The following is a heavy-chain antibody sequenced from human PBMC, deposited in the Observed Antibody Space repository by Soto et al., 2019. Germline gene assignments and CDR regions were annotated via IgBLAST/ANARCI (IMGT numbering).Heavy chain of an antibody. CDR3: ARDPGQSGYYYAGRDYYYYGMDV. CDR2: IYYSGST. Sequence: SETLSLTRTVSGGSVSSGSYYWSWIRQPPGKGLEWIGYIYYSGSTNYNPSLKSRVTISVDTSKNQFSLKLSSVTAADTAVYYCARDPGQSGYYYAGRDYYYYGMDVWGQGTTVTVSS. D-gene: IGHD3-22*01. CDR1: GGSVSSGSYY. V-gene: IGHV4-61*01. J-gene: IGHJ6*02.